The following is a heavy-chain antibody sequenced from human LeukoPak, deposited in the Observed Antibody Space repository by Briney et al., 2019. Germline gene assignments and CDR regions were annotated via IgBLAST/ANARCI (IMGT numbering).Heavy chain of an antibody. V-gene: IGHV1-2*02. D-gene: IGHD3-10*01. CDR1: GYTFTGYY. J-gene: IGHJ5*02. Sequence: GASVKVSCKASGYTFTGYYMHWARQAPGQGLEWMGWINPNSGGTNYAQKFQGRVTMTRDTSISTAYMELSRLRSDDTAVYYCGRASRYYGSGSYRFDPWGQGTLVTVSS. CDR2: INPNSGGT. CDR3: GRASRYYGSGSYRFDP.